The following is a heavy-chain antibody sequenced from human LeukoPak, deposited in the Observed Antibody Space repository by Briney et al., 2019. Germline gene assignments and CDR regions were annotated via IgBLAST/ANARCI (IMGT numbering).Heavy chain of an antibody. CDR2: LSGSGSYI. V-gene: IGHV3-21*01. D-gene: IGHD3-9*01. CDR1: GFAFSGYA. J-gene: IGHJ6*03. CDR3: VRERRHYDILTGRGGYFHYMAV. Sequence: GGSLRLSCAASGFAFSGYAMNWVRQAPGKGLEWVSSLSGSGSYIYYADSVRGRFTMSRDNAKNSVDLQMNSLRVENTAVYSCVRERRHYDILTGRGGYFHYMAVWGKGTTVIISS.